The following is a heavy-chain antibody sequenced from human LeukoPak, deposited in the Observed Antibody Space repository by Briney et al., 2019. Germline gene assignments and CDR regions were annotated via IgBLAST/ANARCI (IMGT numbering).Heavy chain of an antibody. CDR1: GYTFTSYG. CDR2: MNPNSGNT. D-gene: IGHD6-19*01. V-gene: IGHV1-8*02. J-gene: IGHJ6*03. CDR3: AKAVAGLDSYYYYYMDV. Sequence: GASVKVFCKASGYTFTSYGISWVRQAPGQGLEWMGWMNPNSGNTGYAQKFQGRVTMTRNTSISTAHMELSSLRSEDTAVYYCAKAVAGLDSYYYYYMDVWGKGTTVTVSS.